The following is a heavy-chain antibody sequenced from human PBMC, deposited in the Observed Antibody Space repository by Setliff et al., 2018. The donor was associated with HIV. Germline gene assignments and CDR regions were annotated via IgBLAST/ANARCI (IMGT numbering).Heavy chain of an antibody. D-gene: IGHD3-9*01. V-gene: IGHV4-39*01. Sequence: SETLSLTCTVSGGSISSRDYYWGWIRQPPGKGLEWIGSVYYSGGTYYNPSLKSRVTISVDTSKNHFSLKLSSVTAADTAVYYCARHRDVDWLLHNYSYMDAWGKGNRVTVSS. CDR3: ARHRDVDWLLHNYSYMDA. J-gene: IGHJ6*03. CDR2: VYYSGGT. CDR1: GGSISSRDYY.